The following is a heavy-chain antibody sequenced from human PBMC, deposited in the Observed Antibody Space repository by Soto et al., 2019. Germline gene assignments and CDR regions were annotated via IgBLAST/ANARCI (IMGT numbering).Heavy chain of an antibody. CDR1: GGSISSYY. J-gene: IGHJ4*02. Sequence: SETLSLTCTVSGGSISSYYWSWIRQPPGKGLEWIGYIYYSGSTNYNPSLKSRVTISVDTSKNQFSLKLSSVTAADTAVYYCAREAQRYDFWSGSYYYFDYWGQGTLVTVSS. V-gene: IGHV4-59*12. D-gene: IGHD3-3*01. CDR2: IYYSGST. CDR3: AREAQRYDFWSGSYYYFDY.